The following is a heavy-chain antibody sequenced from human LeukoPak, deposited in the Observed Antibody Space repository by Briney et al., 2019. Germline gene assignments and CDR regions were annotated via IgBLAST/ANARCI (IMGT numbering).Heavy chain of an antibody. CDR1: GVSISTSVYY. CDR3: ARHRSPLESFHH. Sequence: SETLSLTCNVSGVSISTSVYYWGWIRQPPGKGLEWIGTIYSSGATFYNPSLESRVTISLGVITSVDTSKNQFSLRMRSVTAADTAIYYCARHRSPLESFHHWGQGTLVTVSS. J-gene: IGHJ1*01. D-gene: IGHD3-3*01. V-gene: IGHV4-39*07. CDR2: IYSSGAT.